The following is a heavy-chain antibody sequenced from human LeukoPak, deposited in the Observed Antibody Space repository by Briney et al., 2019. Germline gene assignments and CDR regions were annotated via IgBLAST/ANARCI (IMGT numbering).Heavy chain of an antibody. D-gene: IGHD3-22*01. Sequence: SETLSLTCTVSGGSISSGGYYWSWIRQHPGKGLEWIGYIYYSGSTNYNPSLKSRVTISVDTSKNQFSLKLSSVTAADTAVYYCASSRYYYDSSGYYRVYYYYGMDVWGQGTTVTVSS. CDR2: IYYSGST. J-gene: IGHJ6*02. CDR1: GGSISSGGYY. V-gene: IGHV4-61*08. CDR3: ASSRYYYDSSGYYRVYYYYGMDV.